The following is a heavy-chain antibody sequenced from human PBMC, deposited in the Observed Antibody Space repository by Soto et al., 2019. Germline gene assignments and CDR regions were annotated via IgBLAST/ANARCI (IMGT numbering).Heavy chain of an antibody. CDR3: ARAYSKVDY. CDR2: INYSGST. Sequence: SGTLSLTCDVYGGSITTSTYYWGWIRLPPGKGLEWIGVINYSGSTHYSPSLKDRVTMSVDTSKNQFSLKLSSVTAADTAVYYCARAYSKVDYWGQGALVTVSS. CDR1: GGSITTSTYY. D-gene: IGHD4-4*01. J-gene: IGHJ4*02. V-gene: IGHV4-39*01.